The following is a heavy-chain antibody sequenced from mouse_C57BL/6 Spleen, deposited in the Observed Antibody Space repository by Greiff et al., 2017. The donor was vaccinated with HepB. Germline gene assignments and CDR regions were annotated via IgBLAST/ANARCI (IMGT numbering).Heavy chain of an antibody. CDR1: GYTFTSYW. CDR3: ARIYDGYFEGFAY. J-gene: IGHJ3*01. D-gene: IGHD2-3*01. V-gene: IGHV1-52*01. CDR2: IDPSDSET. Sequence: QVQLQQPGAELVRPGSSVKLSCKASGYTFTSYWMHWVKQRPIQGLEWIGKIDPSDSETHYNQKFKDKATLTVDKSSSTAYMQLSSLTSEDSAVYYCARIYDGYFEGFAYWGQGTLVTVSA.